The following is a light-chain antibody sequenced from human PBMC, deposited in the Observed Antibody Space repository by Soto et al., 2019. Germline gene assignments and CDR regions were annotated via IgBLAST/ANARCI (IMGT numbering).Light chain of an antibody. CDR3: QQYSDWYS. Sequence: EVVMTQSPSILSVSPGERATLSCRASQSISSKLAWYQQKRDQAPRLLIYGASTRATGIPARLSGSGSGTEFTLTISSLQSEDFAIYFCQQYSDWYSFGQGTKLEIK. CDR2: GAS. V-gene: IGKV3-15*01. J-gene: IGKJ2*03. CDR1: QSISSK.